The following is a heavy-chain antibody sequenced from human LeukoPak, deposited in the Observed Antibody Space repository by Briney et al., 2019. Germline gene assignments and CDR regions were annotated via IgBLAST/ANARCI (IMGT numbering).Heavy chain of an antibody. D-gene: IGHD6-13*01. V-gene: IGHV3-23*01. CDR1: GFTFSSYG. CDR2: ISGSGGST. J-gene: IGHJ4*02. CDR3: AGQPIAAAGANFDY. Sequence: PGRSLRLSCAASGFTFSSYGMHWVRQAPGKGLEWVSAISGSGGSTYYADSVKGRFTISRDNSKNTLYLQMNSLRAEDTAVYYCAGQPIAAAGANFDYWGQGTLVTVSS.